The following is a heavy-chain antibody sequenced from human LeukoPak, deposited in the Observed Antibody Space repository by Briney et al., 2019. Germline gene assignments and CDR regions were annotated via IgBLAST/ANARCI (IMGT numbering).Heavy chain of an antibody. D-gene: IGHD3-10*01. CDR2: IYYSGST. CDR1: GGSISSYY. J-gene: IGHJ4*02. CDR3: ARGGGSGSYYNPLDY. Sequence: SETLSLTCTVSGGSISSYYWSWIRQPPGKGLEWIGYIYYSGSTNYNPSLKSRVTISVDTSKNQFSLKLSSVTAADTAVYYCARGGGSGSYYNPLDYWGQGTLVTVSS. V-gene: IGHV4-59*08.